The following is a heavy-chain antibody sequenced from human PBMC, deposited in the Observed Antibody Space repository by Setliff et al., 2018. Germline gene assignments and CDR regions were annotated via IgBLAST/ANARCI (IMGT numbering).Heavy chain of an antibody. V-gene: IGHV4-34*12. CDR2: IIHSGST. CDR3: ARSVSRREKFLLDY. D-gene: IGHD3-16*01. CDR1: GGSFSGYY. J-gene: IGHJ4*02. Sequence: SETLSLTCAVYGGSFSGYYWSWIRQPPGKRLEWIGEIIHSGSTNYNPSLKSRVTISMDTSKNQFSLKVSSVTAADTDVYYCARSVSRREKFLLDYWGQGALVTVSS.